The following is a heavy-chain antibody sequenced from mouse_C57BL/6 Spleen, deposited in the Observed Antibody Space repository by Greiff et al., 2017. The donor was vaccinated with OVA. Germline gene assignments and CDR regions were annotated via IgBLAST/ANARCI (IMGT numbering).Heavy chain of an antibody. V-gene: IGHV3-6*01. CDR1: GYSITSGYY. CDR2: ISYDGSN. CDR3: ARGGDWDVLDY. J-gene: IGHJ2*01. Sequence: ESGPGLVKPSQSLSLTCSVTGYSITSGYYWNWIRQFPGNKLEWMGYISYDGSNNYNPSLKNRISITRHTSKNQVFLELNSGTTEDTATYYCARGGDWDVLDYRGQGTTLTGSS. D-gene: IGHD4-1*01.